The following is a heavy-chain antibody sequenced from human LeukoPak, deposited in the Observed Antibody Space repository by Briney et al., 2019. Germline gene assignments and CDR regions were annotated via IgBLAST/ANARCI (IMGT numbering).Heavy chain of an antibody. V-gene: IGHV3-11*03. CDR2: ISSSSYT. CDR3: ARSYYGSQGNFDY. CDR1: GFTFSDHY. J-gene: IGHJ4*02. Sequence: GGSLRLSCAASGFTFSDHYMSWIRQAPGKGLEWVSYISSSSYTNYADSVKGRFTISRDNAKNSLYLQMNSLRAEDTAVYYCARSYYGSQGNFDYWGQGTLVTVSS. D-gene: IGHD3-10*01.